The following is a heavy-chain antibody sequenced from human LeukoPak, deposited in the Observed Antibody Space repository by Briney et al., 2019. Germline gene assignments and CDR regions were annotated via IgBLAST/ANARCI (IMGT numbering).Heavy chain of an antibody. CDR2: ISSSSSYI. CDR3: TRDPPYYDYVWRSFSMDV. CDR1: GFTFSSYS. V-gene: IGHV3-21*01. D-gene: IGHD3-16*01. J-gene: IGHJ6*03. Sequence: PGGSLRLSCAASGFTFSSYSMNWVRQAPGKGLEWVSSISSSSSYIYYADSVKGRFTISRDNAKKSLYLQMNSLRAEDTAVYYCTRDPPYYDYVWRSFSMDVWGKGTTVTVSS.